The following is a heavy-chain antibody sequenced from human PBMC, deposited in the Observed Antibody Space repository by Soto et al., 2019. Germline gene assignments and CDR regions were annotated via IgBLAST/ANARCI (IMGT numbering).Heavy chain of an antibody. CDR2: FNAGNGNT. Sequence: QVHLVQSGAEEKKPGASVKVSCKASGYTFTTYAVHWVRQAPGQRLEWMGWFNAGNGNTKYSQKYQGRVTITMDTSATTAYMELSSLRSEDTAVYYCARDCITTSCYSGYYYYGMAVWGQGTTVTVSS. J-gene: IGHJ6*02. V-gene: IGHV1-3*05. D-gene: IGHD2-2*01. CDR1: GYTFTTYA. CDR3: ARDCITTSCYSGYYYYGMAV.